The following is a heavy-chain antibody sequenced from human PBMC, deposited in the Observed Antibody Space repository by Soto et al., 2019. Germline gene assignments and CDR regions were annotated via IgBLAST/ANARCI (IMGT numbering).Heavy chain of an antibody. J-gene: IGHJ5*02. D-gene: IGHD3-16*01. CDR1: GFSFSRYS. Sequence: EVQLLESGGGLVQPGGSLRLSCVASGFSFSRYSMNWVRQAPGKGLDWVAYLSGSSSSVYYADSVKGRFTTSRDNAKNSVYLQMNSVRAEDTGVYYCARDTGGFDNWGQGTLVTVSS. V-gene: IGHV3-48*01. CDR2: LSGSSSSV. CDR3: ARDTGGFDN.